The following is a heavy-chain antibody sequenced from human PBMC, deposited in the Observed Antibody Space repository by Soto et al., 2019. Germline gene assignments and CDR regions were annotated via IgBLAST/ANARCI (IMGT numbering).Heavy chain of an antibody. Sequence: PVGSVRLSCAASGFTFSSYGMHWVRQAPGKGLEWVAVISYDGSNKYYADSVKGRFTISRDNSKNTLYPQMNSLRAEDTAVYYCAKVRYSGYEGYYYYYYGMDVWGQGTTVTVSS. V-gene: IGHV3-30*18. D-gene: IGHD5-12*01. CDR2: ISYDGSNK. CDR1: GFTFSSYG. CDR3: AKVRYSGYEGYYYYYYGMDV. J-gene: IGHJ6*02.